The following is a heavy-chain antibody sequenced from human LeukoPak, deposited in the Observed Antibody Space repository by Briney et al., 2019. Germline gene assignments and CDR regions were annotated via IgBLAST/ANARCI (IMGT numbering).Heavy chain of an antibody. CDR2: INHSGST. J-gene: IGHJ4*02. D-gene: IGHD5-18*01. V-gene: IGHV4-34*01. CDR3: ARELGDTAMDDY. CDR1: GGSFSGYY. Sequence: KSSETLSLTCAVYGGSFSGYYWSWIRQPPGKGLEWIGEINHSGSTNYNPSPKSRVTISVDTSKNQFSLKLSSVTAADTAVYYCARELGDTAMDDYWGQGTLVTVSS.